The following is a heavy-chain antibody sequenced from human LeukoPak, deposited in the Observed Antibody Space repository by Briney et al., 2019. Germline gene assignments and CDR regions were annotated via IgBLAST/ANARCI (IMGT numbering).Heavy chain of an antibody. Sequence: ASVKVSCKASGYTFTGYYMHWVRQAPGQGLEWMGWINPNSGGTNYAQKFQGRVTMTRDTSISTAYMELSRLRSDDTAVYYCARDHQDYSNYPFDYWGQGTLVTVSS. D-gene: IGHD4-11*01. CDR3: ARDHQDYSNYPFDY. CDR2: INPNSGGT. V-gene: IGHV1-2*02. CDR1: GYTFTGYY. J-gene: IGHJ4*02.